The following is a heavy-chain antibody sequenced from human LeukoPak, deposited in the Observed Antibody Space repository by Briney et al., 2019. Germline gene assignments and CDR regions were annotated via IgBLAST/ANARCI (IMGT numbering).Heavy chain of an antibody. CDR2: IGTSINNT. V-gene: IGHV3-23*01. D-gene: IGHD3-9*01. CDR1: GFTFNNYA. CDR3: ARDQAFDWFYYYYGMDV. J-gene: IGHJ6*02. Sequence: GGSLRLSCAASGFTFNNYALSWVRQAPGKGLEWVSPIGTSINNTYYADSVKGRFTISRDNSNHTLSLQMSSLRAEDTAIYYCARDQAFDWFYYYYGMDVWGLGTTVIVSS.